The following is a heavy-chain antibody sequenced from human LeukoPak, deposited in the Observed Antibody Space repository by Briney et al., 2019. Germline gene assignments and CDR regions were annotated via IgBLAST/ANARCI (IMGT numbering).Heavy chain of an antibody. D-gene: IGHD3-3*01. J-gene: IGHJ4*02. CDR2: INPSGGST. Sequence: ASVKVSCKASGYTFTSYCMHWVRQAPGQGLEWMGIINPSGGSTSYAQKFQGRVTMTRDTSTSTVYMELSSLRSEDTAVYYCARDQELRSRYDFWSGYSSLWDYWGQGTLVTVSS. V-gene: IGHV1-46*01. CDR1: GYTFTSYC. CDR3: ARDQELRSRYDFWSGYSSLWDY.